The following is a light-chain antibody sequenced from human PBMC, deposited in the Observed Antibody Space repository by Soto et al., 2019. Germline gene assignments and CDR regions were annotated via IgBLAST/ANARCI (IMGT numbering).Light chain of an antibody. J-gene: IGKJ1*01. V-gene: IGKV3-15*01. CDR1: QSVSNK. Sequence: EIVMTQSPATLSVSPGERATLSCRASQSVSNKLVWYQQKPGQAPRLLIYAASTRATGIPARFSGSGSETEFTLTISRLEPEDFAVYYCQQYGSSPQTFGQGTKVDIK. CDR2: AAS. CDR3: QQYGSSPQT.